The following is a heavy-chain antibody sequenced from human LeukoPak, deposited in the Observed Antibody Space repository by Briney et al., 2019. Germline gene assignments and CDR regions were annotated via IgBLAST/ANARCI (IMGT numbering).Heavy chain of an antibody. CDR2: IYSGGST. Sequence: GGSLRLSCAASGFTVGSNYMSWVRQAPGKGLEWVSVIYSGGSTYYADSVKGRFTISRDNSKNTLYLQMNSLRAEDTAVYYCARVNYYDSSAPGSYFDYWGQGTLVTVSS. CDR3: ARVNYYDSSAPGSYFDY. CDR1: GFTVGSNY. D-gene: IGHD3-22*01. J-gene: IGHJ4*02. V-gene: IGHV3-66*01.